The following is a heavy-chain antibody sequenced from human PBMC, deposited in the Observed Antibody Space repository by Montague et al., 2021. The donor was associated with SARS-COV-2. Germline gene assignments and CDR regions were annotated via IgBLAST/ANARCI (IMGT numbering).Heavy chain of an antibody. J-gene: IGHJ4*02. CDR3: ARKGSGRSDLAY. CDR2: ISDSGST. V-gene: IGHV4-59*12. CDR1: GGSISSFY. Sequence: SEILSLTCTVSGGSISSFYWSWFRQPPGKGLEWIGYISDSGSTNYNPSLTSRVTMSVDKSWNQFSLRLTSVTAADTAIYYCARKGSGRSDLAYWGQGALVTVSS. D-gene: IGHD1-26*01.